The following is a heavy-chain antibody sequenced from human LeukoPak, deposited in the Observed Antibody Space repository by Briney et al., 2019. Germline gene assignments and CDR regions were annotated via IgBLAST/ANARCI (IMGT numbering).Heavy chain of an antibody. Sequence: SETLSLTCTVSGGSISSYYWSWIRQPPGKGLEWIGFSHYSGNTNYNPSLKSRVNISLDTSKNQVSLRLSSVTAADTAVYYCTRLPQPFEILTGRDLDYWGQGTLVTVSS. CDR3: TRLPQPFEILTGRDLDY. CDR1: GGSISSYY. J-gene: IGHJ4*02. CDR2: SHYSGNT. V-gene: IGHV4-59*08. D-gene: IGHD3-9*01.